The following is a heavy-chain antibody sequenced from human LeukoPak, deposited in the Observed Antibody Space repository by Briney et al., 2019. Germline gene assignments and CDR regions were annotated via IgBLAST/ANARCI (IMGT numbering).Heavy chain of an antibody. D-gene: IGHD3-16*02. CDR2: IKSKTDGGTT. CDR3: TTDTYDYVRGSYRYRSY. V-gene: IGHV3-15*01. J-gene: IGHJ4*02. Sequence: PGGSLRLSCAASGFTFSNAWMSWVRQAPGKGLEWVGRIKSKTDGGTTDYAAPVKGRFTISRDDSKNTLYLQMNSLKTEDTAVYYCTTDTYDYVRGSYRYRSYWGQGTLVTVSS. CDR1: GFTFSNAW.